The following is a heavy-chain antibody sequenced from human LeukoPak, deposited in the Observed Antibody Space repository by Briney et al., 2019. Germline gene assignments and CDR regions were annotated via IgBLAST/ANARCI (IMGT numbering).Heavy chain of an antibody. CDR1: GYTFTDYY. D-gene: IGHD2-15*01. CDR3: ARDPEDCSGGSCYFYFDY. J-gene: IGHJ4*02. Sequence: ASLKVSCKASGYTFTDYYIHWVRQAPGQGLEWMGWINPDSGGTNYAQKFQGRVTMTRDTSISTAYMELSSLRSDDTALYYCARDPEDCSGGSCYFYFDYWGQGTLVTVSS. CDR2: INPDSGGT. V-gene: IGHV1-2*02.